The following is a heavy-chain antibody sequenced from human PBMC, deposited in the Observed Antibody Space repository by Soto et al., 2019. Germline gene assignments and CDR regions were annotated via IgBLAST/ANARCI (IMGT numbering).Heavy chain of an antibody. CDR2: IIPILGIA. J-gene: IGHJ4*02. CDR3: ARASVAAAGTDY. CDR1: GGTFSSYT. Sequence: QVQLVQSGAEVKKPGSSVKVSCKASGGTFSSYTISWVRQAPGQGLEWMGRIIPILGIANYAQKFQGRVTITADKSTSTAYMELSSLRSEDTAVYYCARASVAAAGTDYWGQGTLVTVSS. V-gene: IGHV1-69*02. D-gene: IGHD6-13*01.